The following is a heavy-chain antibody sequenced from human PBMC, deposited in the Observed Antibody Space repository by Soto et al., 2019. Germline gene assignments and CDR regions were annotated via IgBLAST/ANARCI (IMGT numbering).Heavy chain of an antibody. D-gene: IGHD5-12*01. J-gene: IGHJ3*02. CDR3: ASQEMATKNVDAFDI. V-gene: IGHV5-51*01. Sequence: PGESLKISCKGSGYSFTSYWIGWVRQMPXKGLEWMGIIYPGDSDTRYSPSFQGQVTISADKSISTAYLQWSSLKASDTAMYYCASQEMATKNVDAFDIWGKGTMVTVSS. CDR1: GYSFTSYW. CDR2: IYPGDSDT.